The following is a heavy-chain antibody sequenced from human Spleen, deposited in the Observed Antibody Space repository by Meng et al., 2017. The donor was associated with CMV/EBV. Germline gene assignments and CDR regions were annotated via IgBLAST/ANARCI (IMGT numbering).Heavy chain of an antibody. J-gene: IGHJ4*02. D-gene: IGHD3-10*01. CDR3: ARVGYYGSGSMGYFDY. CDR2: IKQDGSEK. Sequence: GGSLRLSCAASGFTFSSYWMSWVRQAPGKGLEWVANIKQDGSEKYYVDSVKGRLTISRDNAKNSLYLQMNSLRSEDTAVYYCARVGYYGSGSMGYFDYWGQGTLVTVSS. V-gene: IGHV3-7*03. CDR1: GFTFSSYW.